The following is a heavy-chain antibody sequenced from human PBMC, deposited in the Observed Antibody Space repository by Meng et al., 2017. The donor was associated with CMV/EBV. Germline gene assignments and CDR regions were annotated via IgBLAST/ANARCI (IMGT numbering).Heavy chain of an antibody. Sequence: GESLKIPCAASGFTFSSYSMNWVRQAPGKGLEWVSYISSSSSTIYYADSVKGRFTISRDNAKNSLYLQMNSLRAEDTAVYYCARWGFYYDSSGYYYDYYYYYGMDVWGQGTTVTVSS. CDR2: ISSSSSTI. J-gene: IGHJ6*02. CDR3: ARWGFYYDSSGYYYDYYYYYGMDV. D-gene: IGHD3-22*01. V-gene: IGHV3-48*04. CDR1: GFTFSSYS.